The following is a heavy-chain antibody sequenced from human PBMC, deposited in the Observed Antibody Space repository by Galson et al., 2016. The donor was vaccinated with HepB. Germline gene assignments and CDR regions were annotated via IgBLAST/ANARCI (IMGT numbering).Heavy chain of an antibody. CDR2: INPANSET. J-gene: IGHJ4*02. Sequence: GAEVKKPGESLKISCKGSGYSFTTYWIGWVRQMPGKGLEWMGIINPANSETTYSPSFQGQVTISADKSINPASLQWNSLKASDSAMYYCATHRVTGFDFWGQGTLVTVSS. CDR3: ATHRVTGFDF. CDR1: GYSFTTYW. D-gene: IGHD1-14*01. V-gene: IGHV5-51*01.